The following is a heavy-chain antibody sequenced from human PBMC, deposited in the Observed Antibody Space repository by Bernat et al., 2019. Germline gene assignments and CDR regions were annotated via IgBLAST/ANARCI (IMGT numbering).Heavy chain of an antibody. V-gene: IGHV3-33*01. CDR2: IWYDGSNK. CDR1: GFTFSSYG. CDR3: AREAGLVKYYFDY. J-gene: IGHJ4*02. D-gene: IGHD6-19*01. Sequence: QVQLVESGGGVVQPGRSLRLSCAASGFTFSSYGMHWVRQAPGKGLEWVAVIWYDGSNKYYADSEKGRFTISRDNSKNTLYLQMNSLRAEDTAVYYCAREAGLVKYYFDYWGQGTLVTVSS.